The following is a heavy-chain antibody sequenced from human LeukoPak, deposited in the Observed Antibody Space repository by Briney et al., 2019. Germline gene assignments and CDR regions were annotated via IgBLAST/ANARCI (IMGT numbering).Heavy chain of an antibody. CDR3: ARGSDNVVVPAALRNWLDP. D-gene: IGHD2-2*01. CDR1: GGSFSGYY. V-gene: IGHV4-34*01. CDR2: INHSGST. J-gene: IGHJ5*02. Sequence: SETLSLTCAVYGGSFSGYYWSWIRQPPGKGLEWIGEINHSGSTNYNPSLKSRVTISVDTSKNQFSLKLSSVTAADTAVYYCARGSDNVVVPAALRNWLDPWGQGTLVTVSS.